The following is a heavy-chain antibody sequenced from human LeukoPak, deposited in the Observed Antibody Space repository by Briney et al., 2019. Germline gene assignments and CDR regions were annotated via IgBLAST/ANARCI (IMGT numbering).Heavy chain of an antibody. D-gene: IGHD3-22*01. CDR2: IYYSGST. V-gene: IGHV4-39*01. CDR3: ARGSYFTXIXXXLAGYFDY. J-gene: IGHJ4*02. CDR1: GGSISSSSYY. Sequence: SETLSLTCTVSGGSISSSSYYWGWIRQPPGKGLEWIGSIYYSGSTYYNPSLKSRVTISVDTSKNQFSLKLSSVTAADTAVYYCARGSYFTXIXXXLAGYFDYWGXGTLVTVS.